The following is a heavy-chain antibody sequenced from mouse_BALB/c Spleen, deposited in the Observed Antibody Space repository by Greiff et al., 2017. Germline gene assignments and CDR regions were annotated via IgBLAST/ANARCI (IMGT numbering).Heavy chain of an antibody. CDR3: AKHGPYYAMDY. CDR1: GFTFSSYT. J-gene: IGHJ4*01. V-gene: IGHV5-12-2*01. CDR2: ISNGGGST. Sequence: EVKLMESGGGLVQPGGSLKLSCAASGFTFSSYTMSWVRQTPEKRLEWVAYISNGGGSTYYPDTVKGRFTISRDNAKNTLYLQMSSLKSEDTAMYYCAKHGPYYAMDYWGQGTSVTVSS.